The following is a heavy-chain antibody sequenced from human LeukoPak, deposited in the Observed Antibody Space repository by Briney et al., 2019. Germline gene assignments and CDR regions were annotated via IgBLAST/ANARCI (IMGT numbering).Heavy chain of an antibody. J-gene: IGHJ2*01. CDR3: ARSSSGWYPSTGYFDL. CDR1: GGTFSSYA. Sequence: EASVKVSCKASGGTFSSYAISWVRQAPGQGLEWMGGIIPIFGTANYAQKFQGRVTITTDESTSTAYMELSSLRSEDTAVYYCARSSSGWYPSTGYFDLWGRGTLVTVSS. V-gene: IGHV1-69*05. CDR2: IIPIFGTA. D-gene: IGHD6-19*01.